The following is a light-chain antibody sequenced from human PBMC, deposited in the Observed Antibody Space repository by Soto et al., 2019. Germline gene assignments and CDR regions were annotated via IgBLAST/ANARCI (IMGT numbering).Light chain of an antibody. J-gene: IGKJ1*01. V-gene: IGKV3-20*01. Sequence: IVLTQSPGTLSLSPGERATLSCRPGQSVSSNYLAWYQQKPGQAPRLLIYGASTRATGIPDRFSGSGSGTDFTLTISRLEPEDSAVYYCQQYGSSPTWTFGQGTKVDIK. CDR2: GAS. CDR1: QSVSSNY. CDR3: QQYGSSPTWT.